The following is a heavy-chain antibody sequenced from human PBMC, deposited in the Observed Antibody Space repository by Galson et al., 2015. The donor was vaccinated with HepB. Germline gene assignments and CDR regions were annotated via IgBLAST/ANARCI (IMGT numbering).Heavy chain of an antibody. Sequence: SLRLSCAASGFTVSSNYMSWVRQAPGKGLEWVSVIYSGGSTYYADSVKGRFTISRDNSKNTLYLQMNSLRAEDTAVYYCARDPNGDYVGYFQHWGQGTLVTVSS. D-gene: IGHD4-17*01. CDR3: ARDPNGDYVGYFQH. V-gene: IGHV3-66*02. J-gene: IGHJ1*01. CDR2: IYSGGST. CDR1: GFTVSSNY.